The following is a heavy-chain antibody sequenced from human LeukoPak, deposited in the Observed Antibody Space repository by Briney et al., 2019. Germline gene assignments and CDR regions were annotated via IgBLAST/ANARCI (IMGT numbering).Heavy chain of an antibody. CDR3: TKVGQQFSGFYYYGMHV. V-gene: IGHV3-30*04. CDR1: GFTFSSYA. CDR2: ISYDGSNK. D-gene: IGHD6-13*01. Sequence: GSLRLSCAASGFTFSSYAMHWVRQAPGKGLGWVAVISYDGSNKYYADSVKGRFTISRDSSKNTLYLQMNGLRTEDTAVYYCTKVGQQFSGFYYYGMHVWGQGTTVT. J-gene: IGHJ6*02.